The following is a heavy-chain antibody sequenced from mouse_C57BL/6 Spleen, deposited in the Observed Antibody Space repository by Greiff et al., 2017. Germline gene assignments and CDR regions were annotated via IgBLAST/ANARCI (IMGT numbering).Heavy chain of an antibody. CDR2: IWSGGST. CDR1: GFSLTSYG. CDR3: ALRTGTAYAMDY. V-gene: IGHV2-4*01. J-gene: IGHJ4*01. Sequence: QVQLKQSGPGLVQPSQSLSITCTVSGFSLTSYGVHWVRQPPGKGLEWLGVIWSGGSTDYNAAFISRLSISKDNSKSQVFFKMNSLQADDSAIYYCALRTGTAYAMDYWGQGTSVTVSS. D-gene: IGHD4-1*01.